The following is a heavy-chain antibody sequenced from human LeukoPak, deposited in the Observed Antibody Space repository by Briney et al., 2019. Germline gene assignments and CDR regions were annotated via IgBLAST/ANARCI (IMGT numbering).Heavy chain of an antibody. V-gene: IGHV3-33*01. CDR1: GFTFRSCG. CDR3: ARERDYYDGSARHNYYYMDV. CDR2: IWYEGSNK. Sequence: PGGSLRLSCGASGFTFRSCGMHGVRQAPGKGREWVAGIWYEGSNKYYADSEKGRFTISRDNSKNKLYLQMNSLRAEDTAVYYCARERDYYDGSARHNYYYMDVWGKGTTVTVSS. D-gene: IGHD3-22*01. J-gene: IGHJ6*03.